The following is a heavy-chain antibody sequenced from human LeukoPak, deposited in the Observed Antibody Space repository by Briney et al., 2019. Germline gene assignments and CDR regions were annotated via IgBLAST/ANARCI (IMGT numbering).Heavy chain of an antibody. D-gene: IGHD3-9*01. CDR2: ISSNGGST. V-gene: IGHV3-64*01. Sequence: PGGSLRLSCAASGFTFSSYAMHWVRQAPGKGLEYVSAISSNGGSTHYANSVKGRFTISRDNSKNTLYLQMGSLRAEDMAVYYCARDLYDILTGYYPEYYYYYGIDVWGQGTTVTVSS. J-gene: IGHJ6*02. CDR1: GFTFSSYA. CDR3: ARDLYDILTGYYPEYYYYYGIDV.